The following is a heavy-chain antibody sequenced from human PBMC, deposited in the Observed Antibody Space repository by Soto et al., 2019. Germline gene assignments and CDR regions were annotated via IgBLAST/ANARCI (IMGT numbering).Heavy chain of an antibody. V-gene: IGHV4-30-4*01. CDR2: IYYNGNN. CDR3: ARERRCGDSNGGVDY. Sequence: QVQLQESGPGLVKPSQTLSLTCIVSGASLSSGDYYWSWIRQPPGKGLEWLAFIYYNGNNFYNPSLKRRVTIAIDPSNNQVSLTVRSVTAADTAVYDCARERRCGDSNGGVDYWGQGTLVTVSS. CDR1: GASLSSGDYY. D-gene: IGHD2-21*01. J-gene: IGHJ4*02.